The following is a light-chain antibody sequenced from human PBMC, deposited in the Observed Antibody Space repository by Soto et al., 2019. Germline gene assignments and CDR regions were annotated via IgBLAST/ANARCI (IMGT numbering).Light chain of an antibody. V-gene: IGKV3-11*01. CDR2: DAS. CDR3: QQSSNWPPRWK. J-gene: IGKJ1*01. Sequence: ELLSLPSKATRSLAPVSIAQLSWISRPIVSSAYLAWYQQKPGLAPRILIYDASNRATGIPARFSGSGSGTDFTLTIRRLEPEDFAVYYCQQSSNWPPRWKVGNGTKVDIK. CDR1: PIVSSAY.